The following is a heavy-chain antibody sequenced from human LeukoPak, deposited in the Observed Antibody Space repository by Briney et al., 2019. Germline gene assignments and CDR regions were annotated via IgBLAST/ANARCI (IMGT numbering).Heavy chain of an antibody. V-gene: IGHV3-21*01. D-gene: IGHD2-15*01. J-gene: IGHJ4*02. CDR2: ISSSSSYI. CDR3: ARVHCSGGSCYSAIDY. CDR1: GFTFSSYE. Sequence: GGSLRLSCAASGFTFSSYEMNWVRQAPGKGLEWVSSISSSSSYIYYADSVKGRFTISRDNAKNSLYLQMNSLRAEDTAVYYCARVHCSGGSCYSAIDYWGQGTLVTVSS.